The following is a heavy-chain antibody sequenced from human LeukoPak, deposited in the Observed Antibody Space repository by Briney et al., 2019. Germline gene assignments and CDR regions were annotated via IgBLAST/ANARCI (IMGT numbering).Heavy chain of an antibody. J-gene: IGHJ4*02. V-gene: IGHV4-39*07. D-gene: IGHD3-10*01. CDR2: VYYSGST. CDR1: GGSIRYSSYY. Sequence: SETLSLTCTVSGGSIRYSSYYWGWIRQPPGKGLEWIGSVYYSGSTYSNPSLKSRVTISVDTSKNQFSLKLSSVTAADTAVYYCARDPDYYGSGSYSYFDYWGQGTLVTVSS. CDR3: ARDPDYYGSGSYSYFDY.